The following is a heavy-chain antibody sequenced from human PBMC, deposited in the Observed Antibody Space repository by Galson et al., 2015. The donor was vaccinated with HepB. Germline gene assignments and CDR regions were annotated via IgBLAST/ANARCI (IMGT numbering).Heavy chain of an antibody. V-gene: IGHV3-23*01. D-gene: IGHD2-21*02. Sequence: SLRLSRAPFGLTFRRYAMTWVRQAPWKRLDWVSGMSGTHATTFYSASLKVRFTISRDNSKHTLYLQLNSLRVEDTAVYYCAKVAVVVTTIPYYFDSWGQGTQVTVSS. CDR2: MSGTHATT. CDR3: AKVAVVVTTIPYYFDS. J-gene: IGHJ4*02. CDR1: GLTFRRYA.